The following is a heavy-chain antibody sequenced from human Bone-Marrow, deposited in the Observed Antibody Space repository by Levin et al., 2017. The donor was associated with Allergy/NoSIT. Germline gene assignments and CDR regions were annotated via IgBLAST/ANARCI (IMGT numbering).Heavy chain of an antibody. Sequence: PGGSLRLSCTVSGGSISGYYWSWIRRPPGKGLEWIGYMYNSGSTKYNPSLKSRVTISVDTSKNQFSLKLNSATAADAAVYYCARDRTITASGQTYYYGMDVWGQGTTVTVSS. J-gene: IGHJ6*02. CDR1: GGSISGYY. V-gene: IGHV4-59*01. D-gene: IGHD6-13*01. CDR3: ARDRTITASGQTYYYGMDV. CDR2: MYNSGST.